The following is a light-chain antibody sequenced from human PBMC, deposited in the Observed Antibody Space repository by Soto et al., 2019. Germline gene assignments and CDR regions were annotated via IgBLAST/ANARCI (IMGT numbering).Light chain of an antibody. CDR3: QQRDTWPPAIT. Sequence: EIVLTQSPATLSLSPGERATLSCRASQSISTYLAWYQQKPGQAPRLLIYDASNRATGIPARFSGSGSGTDFTLTISSLEPEDFGVYYCQQRDTWPPAITFGQGTRLQIK. V-gene: IGKV3-11*01. CDR1: QSISTY. CDR2: DAS. J-gene: IGKJ5*01.